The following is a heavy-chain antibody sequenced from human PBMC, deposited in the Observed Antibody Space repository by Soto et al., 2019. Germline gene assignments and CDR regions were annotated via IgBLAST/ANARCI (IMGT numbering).Heavy chain of an antibody. CDR3: PRDRVSSWFLGY. CDR2: IWYDGSNK. J-gene: IGHJ4*02. D-gene: IGHD6-13*01. V-gene: IGHV3-33*01. CDR1: GFTFSSYG. Sequence: QVQLVESGGGVVQPGRSLRLSCAASGFTFSSYGMHWVRQAPGKGLEWVAVIWYDGSNKYYADSVKGRFTISRDNSKNTLYLQMNSLRAEDTAVYYCPRDRVSSWFLGYWGQGTLVTVSS.